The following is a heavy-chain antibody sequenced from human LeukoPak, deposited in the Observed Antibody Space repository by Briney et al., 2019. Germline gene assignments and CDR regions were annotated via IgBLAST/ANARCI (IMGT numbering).Heavy chain of an antibody. Sequence: SETLSLTCTVSGGSVSSGSYYWSWIRQPPGKGLEWIGYIYYSGSDKYNPYLKSRVTISVDTSKNQFSLKLTSVTAADTAVYYCARGFGDWGLSWFDPWGQGTLVTVSS. CDR1: GGSVSSGSYY. D-gene: IGHD3-10*01. V-gene: IGHV4-61*01. CDR2: IYYSGSD. J-gene: IGHJ5*02. CDR3: ARGFGDWGLSWFDP.